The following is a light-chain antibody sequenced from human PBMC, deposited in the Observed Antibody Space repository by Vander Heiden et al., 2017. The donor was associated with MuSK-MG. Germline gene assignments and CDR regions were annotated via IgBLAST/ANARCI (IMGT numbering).Light chain of an antibody. Sequence: QSALTQPASVSGSPGQSITLSCTGTSSDVGTYKFVSWYQHYPGKAPRLMVYEVNKRPSGVSDRFSGSKSGNTASLTISGLQAEDEAEYYCCSYAGSSKLVVGGGNKLTVL. CDR2: EVN. CDR3: CSYAGSSKLV. CDR1: SSDVGTYKF. V-gene: IGLV2-23*02. J-gene: IGLJ2*01.